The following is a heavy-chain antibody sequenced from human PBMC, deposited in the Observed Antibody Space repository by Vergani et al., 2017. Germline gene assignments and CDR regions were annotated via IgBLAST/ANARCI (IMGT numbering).Heavy chain of an antibody. J-gene: IGHJ6*02. CDR1: GFTFNSYG. V-gene: IGHV3-30*03. D-gene: IGHD3-10*01. CDR3: ARDLYYLGSGSYPYFYYYGLDV. CDR2: ISYDGSNK. Sequence: QVQLVESGGGVVQPGRSLRLSCAASGFTFNSYGMHWVRQAPGKGLDWVAVISYDGSNKYYADSVKGRFTISRDNSKNTLYLQMNSLRAEDTGVYYCARDLYYLGSGSYPYFYYYGLDVWGQGTAVTVSS.